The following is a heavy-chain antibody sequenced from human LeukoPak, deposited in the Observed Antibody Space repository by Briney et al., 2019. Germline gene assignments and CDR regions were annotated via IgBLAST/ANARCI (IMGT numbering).Heavy chain of an antibody. Sequence: SETLSLTCTVSGASITYNYWSWIRQPPGKGLEWLEYFSYSGSTHYNPSLRSRVTISADTSTNQVSLNLNSVTAADTAVYFCARHPPGSSSGWHPLDYWGQGTLVTVSS. V-gene: IGHV4-59*08. J-gene: IGHJ4*02. CDR2: FSYSGST. D-gene: IGHD6-19*01. CDR1: GASITYNY. CDR3: ARHPPGSSSGWHPLDY.